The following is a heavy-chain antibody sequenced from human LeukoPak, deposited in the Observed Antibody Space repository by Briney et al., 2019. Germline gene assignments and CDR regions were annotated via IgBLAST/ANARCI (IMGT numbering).Heavy chain of an antibody. CDR3: ARCTVTTYYYYMDV. D-gene: IGHD4-17*01. CDR1: GYIFTNYG. V-gene: IGHV1-18*01. J-gene: IGHJ6*03. Sequence: ASVKVSCKASGYIFTNYGISWVRQAPGQGLEWMGWISGYIGNTTYEQHFQGRLIMTTDTATSTAYMELRSLRSEDTAVYYCARCTVTTYYYYMDVWGKGTTVTVSS. CDR2: ISGYIGNT.